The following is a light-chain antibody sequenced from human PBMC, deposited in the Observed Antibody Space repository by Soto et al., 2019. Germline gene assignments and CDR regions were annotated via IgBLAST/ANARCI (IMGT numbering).Light chain of an antibody. Sequence: QSVLTQPPSASGTPGQRVTISCSGSSSNIGTNTINWYKQLPGTAPKLLIYTNHLRPSGVPDRFSGSKSGTSASLAISGLPSEDEADYYCEAWDDRLYGAVFGGGTKLTVL. CDR2: TNH. CDR1: SSNIGTNT. V-gene: IGLV1-44*01. J-gene: IGLJ2*01. CDR3: EAWDDRLYGAV.